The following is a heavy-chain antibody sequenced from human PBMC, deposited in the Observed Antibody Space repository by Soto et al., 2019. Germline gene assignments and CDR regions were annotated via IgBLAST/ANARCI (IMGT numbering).Heavy chain of an antibody. CDR3: ARALTRETAY. CDR2: IYSGGST. V-gene: IGHV3-53*04. J-gene: IGHJ4*02. CDR1: GFTVSSNY. Sequence: EVQLVESGGGLVQPGGSLRLSCAASGFTVSSNYMSWVRQAPGKGLEWVSVIYSGGSTYYAASVQGRFTISRHNSKNTMYLQMNSRRAEDTAVYYCARALTRETAYWGQGTMVAVSS. D-gene: IGHD3-9*01.